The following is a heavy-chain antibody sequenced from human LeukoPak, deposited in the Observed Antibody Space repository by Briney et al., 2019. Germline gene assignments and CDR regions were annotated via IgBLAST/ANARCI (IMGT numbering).Heavy chain of an antibody. V-gene: IGHV3-23*01. CDR2: ISGSGGST. J-gene: IGHJ4*02. CDR1: GFTFSSYA. Sequence: QPGGSLRLSCAASGFTFSSYAMTWVRQAPGKGLEWVSYISGSGGSTYYADSVKGRFTVSRDNSKNTLYLQMNSLRAEDTAVYYCVKRTTFGGLIDFDYWGQGTLVAVSS. D-gene: IGHD3-16*02. CDR3: VKRTTFGGLIDFDY.